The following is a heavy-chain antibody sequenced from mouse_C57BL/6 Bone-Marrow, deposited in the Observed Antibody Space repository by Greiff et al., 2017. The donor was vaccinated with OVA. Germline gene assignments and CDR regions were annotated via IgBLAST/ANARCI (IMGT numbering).Heavy chain of an antibody. D-gene: IGHD1-1*01. J-gene: IGHJ3*01. V-gene: IGHV1-77*01. CDR3: ARGSYGTFAY. CDR1: GYTFPDYV. CDR2: IFPGSGST. Sequence: VQLQQSGPELVKPGASVKMSCKASGYTFPDYVISWVKQRTGQGLEWIGVIFPGSGSTYYNEKFKGKTTLTADKSANTAYMQLSSLTSEDAAVYFCARGSYGTFAYWGQGTLVTVSA.